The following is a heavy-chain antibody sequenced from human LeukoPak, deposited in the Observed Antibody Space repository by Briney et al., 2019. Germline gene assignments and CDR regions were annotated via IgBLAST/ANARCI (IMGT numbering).Heavy chain of an antibody. V-gene: IGHV3-21*06. CDR1: GFTFSRYT. Sequence: SGESLRLSCAASGFTFSRYTIHWVRQTTGRGREWVSSISGTRNFIFYAESLKGRFTISRDNANNSVYLQMDTLRAEDTAVYYCARVINGYIDYWGQGTLVTVSS. J-gene: IGHJ4*02. CDR2: ISGTRNFI. CDR3: ARVINGYIDY. D-gene: IGHD2-8*01.